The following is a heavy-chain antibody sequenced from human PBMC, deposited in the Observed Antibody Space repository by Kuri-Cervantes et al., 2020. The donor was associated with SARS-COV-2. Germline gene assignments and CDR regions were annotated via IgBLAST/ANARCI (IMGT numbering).Heavy chain of an antibody. CDR3: ARGNCSGGSCYSGYFDY. V-gene: IGHV4-38-2*01. J-gene: IGHJ4*02. CDR2: IYHSGST. CDR1: GYSISSVYY. D-gene: IGHD2-15*01. Sequence: SETLSLTVAVSGYSISSVYYWGWIRQPPGKGLEWIGSIYHSGSTYYNPSLKSRVTISVDTSKNQFSLKLSSVTAADTAVYYCARGNCSGGSCYSGYFDYWGQGTLVTVSS.